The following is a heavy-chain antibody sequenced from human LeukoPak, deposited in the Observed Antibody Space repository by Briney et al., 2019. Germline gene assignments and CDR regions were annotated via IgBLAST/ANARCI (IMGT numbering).Heavy chain of an antibody. D-gene: IGHD2-15*01. J-gene: IGHJ6*02. Sequence: GGSLRPSCAASGFTFSSYSMNWVRKAPGKGLEWVSSISSSSTYIYYADSVKGRFTISRDNAKNSLYLQMNSLRVEDTAVYHCARVGCSGGRCPGYGMDVWGQGTTVTVPS. CDR3: ARVGCSGGRCPGYGMDV. V-gene: IGHV3-21*01. CDR1: GFTFSSYS. CDR2: ISSSSTYI.